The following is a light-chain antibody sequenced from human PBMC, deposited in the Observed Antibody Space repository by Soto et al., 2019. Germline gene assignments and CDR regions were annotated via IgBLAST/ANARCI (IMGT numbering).Light chain of an antibody. V-gene: IGLV1-44*01. J-gene: IGLJ3*02. CDR1: SSNIGENP. Sequence: QTVLTQPPSASGTPGQRVTISCSGGSSNIGENPVNWYQQLPGTAPKLLIYSDHQRPSAVPDRFSGSKSGASASLVISGLQSDDEADYYCAAWDDSLDGWVFGGGTKVTVL. CDR3: AAWDDSLDGWV. CDR2: SDH.